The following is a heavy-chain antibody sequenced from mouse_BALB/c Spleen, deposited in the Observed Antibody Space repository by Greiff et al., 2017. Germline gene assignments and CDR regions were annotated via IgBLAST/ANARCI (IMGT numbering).Heavy chain of an antibody. Sequence: VHVKQSGAELVKPGASVKLSCTASGFNIKDTYMHWVKQRPEQGLEWIGRIDPANGNTKYDPKFQGKATITADTSSNTAYLQLSSLTSEDTAVYYCARSGWLPSWFAYWGQGTLVTVSA. CDR3: ARSGWLPSWFAY. D-gene: IGHD2-2*01. J-gene: IGHJ3*01. CDR1: GFNIKDTY. V-gene: IGHV14-3*02. CDR2: IDPANGNT.